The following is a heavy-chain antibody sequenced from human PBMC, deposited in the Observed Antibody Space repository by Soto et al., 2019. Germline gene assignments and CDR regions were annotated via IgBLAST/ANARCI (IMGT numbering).Heavy chain of an antibody. D-gene: IGHD3-16*01. V-gene: IGHV3-33*01. Sequence: QVQLVESGGGVVQPGRSLRLSCAASGFTFSSYGMHWVRQAPGKGLEWVAVIWYDGSNKYYADSVKGRFTISRDNSKNTLYLQMNSLRAEDTAVYYCERDSSLWDKIVGGFGYYYGMDVWGQGTTVTVSS. J-gene: IGHJ6*02. CDR1: GFTFSSYG. CDR3: ERDSSLWDKIVGGFGYYYGMDV. CDR2: IWYDGSNK.